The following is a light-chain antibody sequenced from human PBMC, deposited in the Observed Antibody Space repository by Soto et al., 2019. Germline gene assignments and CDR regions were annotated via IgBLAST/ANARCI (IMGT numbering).Light chain of an antibody. Sequence: PMSQSPSSLSATIGDRDTITCRASQGISNDLGWYRQKPGRAPKLLIYDASSLESRVPLRFSGSGSGTEFTLTISSLQADDFATYCCQLYEGHPRTFAQRTMA. CDR1: QGISND. CDR3: QLYEGHPRT. CDR2: DAS. J-gene: IGKJ1*01. V-gene: IGKV1-13*02.